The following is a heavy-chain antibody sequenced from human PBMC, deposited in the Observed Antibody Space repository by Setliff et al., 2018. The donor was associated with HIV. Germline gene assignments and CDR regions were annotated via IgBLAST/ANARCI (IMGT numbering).Heavy chain of an antibody. CDR2: VHPSGSI. D-gene: IGHD3-9*01. CDR3: ARGRDWAKTGDF. CDR1: GVSFSGDY. V-gene: IGHV4-34*01. Sequence: SETLSLTCAVAGVSFSGDYWSWVRQPPGKGLEWIAEVHPSGSINYNSSLKSRVAISVDTSNNQFSLTMTSVTAADTAVYYCARGRDWAKTGDFWGQGALVTVSS. J-gene: IGHJ4*02.